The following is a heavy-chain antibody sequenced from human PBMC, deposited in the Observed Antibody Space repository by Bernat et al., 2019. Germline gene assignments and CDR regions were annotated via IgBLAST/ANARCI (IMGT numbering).Heavy chain of an antibody. CDR2: ISAYNGNT. CDR3: ARASGYSYGWLPFDY. D-gene: IGHD5-18*01. CDR1: GYTFTSYG. Sequence: QVQLVQSGAEVKKPGASVKVSCKASGYTFTSYGISWVRQAPGQGLEWMGWISAYNGNTNYAQKLQGRVTMTTDTSTSTDYMELRSLRSDDTAVYYCARASGYSYGWLPFDYWGQGTLVTVSS. J-gene: IGHJ4*02. V-gene: IGHV1-18*01.